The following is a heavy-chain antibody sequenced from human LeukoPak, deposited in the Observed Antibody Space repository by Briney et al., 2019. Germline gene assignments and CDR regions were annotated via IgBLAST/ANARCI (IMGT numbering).Heavy chain of an antibody. CDR1: GFTFSSYW. D-gene: IGHD6-13*01. CDR3: ARRGTSSSWTHFDY. Sequence: GGSLRLSCAASGFTFSSYWMYWVRQAPGKGLVWVSRINSDGSSTSYADSVKGRCSISRDNAKNSLYLQMNSLGAEDTAVYYCARRGTSSSWTHFDYWGQGTLVTVSS. V-gene: IGHV3-74*01. J-gene: IGHJ4*02. CDR2: INSDGSST.